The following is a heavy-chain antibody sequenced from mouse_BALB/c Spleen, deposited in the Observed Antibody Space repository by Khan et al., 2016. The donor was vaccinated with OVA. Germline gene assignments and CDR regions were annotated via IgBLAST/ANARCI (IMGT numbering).Heavy chain of an antibody. J-gene: IGHJ3*01. CDR3: ARIAYYYNSEAFAY. CDR1: GFTFSTFG. V-gene: IGHV5-6*01. D-gene: IGHD1-1*02. CDR2: INTCGHYT. Sequence: EVELVESGGDLVKSGGSLKLSCAASGFTFSTFGMSWVRQTPDMRLEWVATINTCGHYTYYIDNVKGRFTLSRDNAENILYLQMTSLRSEDTAMYYCARIAYYYNSEAFAYWGQGSLVTVSA.